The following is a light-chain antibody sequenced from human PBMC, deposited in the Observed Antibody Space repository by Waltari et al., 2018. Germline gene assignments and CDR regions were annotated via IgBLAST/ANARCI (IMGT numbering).Light chain of an antibody. V-gene: IGKV3-20*01. CDR1: RSVSSSY. CDR2: GAS. Sequence: EIVLTQSPGTLSLSPGERATLSCRTSRSVSSSYLAWYQQKPGQAPRLVIYGASSSATGTPDRFSGSGSGADFTLTISRLEPEDFAVYYCHHYADSSYTFGQGTKLEI. J-gene: IGKJ2*01. CDR3: HHYADSSYT.